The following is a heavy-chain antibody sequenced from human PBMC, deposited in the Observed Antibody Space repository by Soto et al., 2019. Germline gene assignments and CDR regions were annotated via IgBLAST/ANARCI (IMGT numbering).Heavy chain of an antibody. CDR1: GFTFSSSW. V-gene: IGHV3-7*01. CDR3: ARDPAPVGYRGLDV. CDR2: IKEDGSEK. D-gene: IGHD5-12*01. J-gene: IGHJ6*02. Sequence: GGSLRLSCAAAGFTFSSSWMTWVRQAPGKGLAWVANIKEDGSEKYYVDSVKGRFTISRDNTNEALYLQMNSLRAEDTAVYYCARDPAPVGYRGLDVWGQGTTVTVSS.